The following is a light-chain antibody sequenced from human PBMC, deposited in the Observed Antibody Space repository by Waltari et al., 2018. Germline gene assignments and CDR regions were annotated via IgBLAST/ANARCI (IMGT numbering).Light chain of an antibody. CDR3: QQYNNWPPWT. V-gene: IGKV3-15*01. CDR2: GAS. Sequence: EIVLTQSPGILSVSPGERATLSCRASQSIRSNLAWYQQKPGQAPRLLIYGASTRATGIPARFSGSGSGTEFTLTISSLQSEDFAVYYCQQYNNWPPWTFGQWTKVEIK. J-gene: IGKJ1*01. CDR1: QSIRSN.